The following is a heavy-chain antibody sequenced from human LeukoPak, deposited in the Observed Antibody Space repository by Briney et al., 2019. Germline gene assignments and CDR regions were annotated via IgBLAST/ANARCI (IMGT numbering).Heavy chain of an antibody. CDR3: ARDRAYGSGSVY. V-gene: IGHV1-69*04. CDR1: GGTFSCYT. D-gene: IGHD3-10*01. J-gene: IGHJ4*02. CDR2: IIPILGIA. Sequence: SVKVSCKASGGTFSCYTISWVRQAPGQGLEWMGRIIPILGIANYAQKFQGRVTITADKSTSTAYMELSSLRSEDTAVYYCARDRAYGSGSVYWGQGTLVTVSS.